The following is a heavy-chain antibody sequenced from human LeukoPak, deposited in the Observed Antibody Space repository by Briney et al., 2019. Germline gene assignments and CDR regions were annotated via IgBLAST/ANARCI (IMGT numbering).Heavy chain of an antibody. CDR2: IDPNGSYA. D-gene: IGHD5-18*01. Sequence: GGSLKISCKASGYRFTSYWISWVRQMPGKGLEWMGRIDPNGSYANYSPSFQGHVTISADKSISTAYLQWSSLKAWDTGMYYCARGGAYTSGLDYWGQGTLVTVS. J-gene: IGHJ4*02. V-gene: IGHV5-10-1*01. CDR1: GYRFTSYW. CDR3: ARGGAYTSGLDY.